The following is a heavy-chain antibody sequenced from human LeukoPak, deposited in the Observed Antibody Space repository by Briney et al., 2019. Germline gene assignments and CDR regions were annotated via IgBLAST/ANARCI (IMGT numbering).Heavy chain of an antibody. CDR3: ARGLRLDY. CDR2: INHSGST. V-gene: IGHV4-34*01. D-gene: IGHD5-12*01. Sequence: SETLSLTCAVYGGSFSGYYWSWIRQPPGEGLEWIGEINHSGSTNYNPSLKSRVTISVDTSKNQFSLKLSSVTAADTAVYYCARGLRLDYWGQGTLVTVSS. CDR1: GGSFSGYY. J-gene: IGHJ4*02.